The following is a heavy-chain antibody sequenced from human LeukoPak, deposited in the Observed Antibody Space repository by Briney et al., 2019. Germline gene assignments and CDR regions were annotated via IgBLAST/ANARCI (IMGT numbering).Heavy chain of an antibody. J-gene: IGHJ6*03. CDR1: GFTFNNYA. CDR3: ARCLLRYYYMDV. CDR2: IKQDGSEK. Sequence: PGGSLRLSCAASGFTFNNYAIYWVRQAPGKGLEWVANIKQDGSEKYYVDSVKGRFTISRDNAKNSLYLQMNSLRAEDTAVYYCARCLLRYYYMDVWGKGTTVTVSS. V-gene: IGHV3-7*01.